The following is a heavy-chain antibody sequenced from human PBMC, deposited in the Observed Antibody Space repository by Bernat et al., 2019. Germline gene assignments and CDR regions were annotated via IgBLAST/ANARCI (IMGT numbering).Heavy chain of an antibody. J-gene: IGHJ4*02. CDR1: GFTFTSSA. Sequence: QMQLVQSGPEVKKPGTSVKVSCKASGFTFTSSAMQWVRQARGQRLEWIGWIVVGSGNTNYAQKFQERVTITRDMSTSTAYMELSSLRSEDTAVYYCAKDISSGPSGVSEYYWGQGTLVTVSS. V-gene: IGHV1-58*02. CDR2: IVVGSGNT. CDR3: AKDISSGPSGVSEYY. D-gene: IGHD2-15*01.